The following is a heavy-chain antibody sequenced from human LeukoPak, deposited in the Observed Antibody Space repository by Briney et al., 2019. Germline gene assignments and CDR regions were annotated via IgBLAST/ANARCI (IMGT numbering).Heavy chain of an antibody. V-gene: IGHV3-23*01. D-gene: IGHD4-17*01. Sequence: PGGSLRLSCAASGFTFSSYAMSWVRQAPGKGPVWVSGISGGATRTYYTDSVTGRFTISRDNSKNTLYLQMNSLRGEDTAVYFCAKGGGRGDYDLTGRFSTHFDSWGQGTPVIVSS. CDR1: GFTFSSYA. CDR3: AKGGGRGDYDLTGRFSTHFDS. CDR2: ISGGATRT. J-gene: IGHJ4*02.